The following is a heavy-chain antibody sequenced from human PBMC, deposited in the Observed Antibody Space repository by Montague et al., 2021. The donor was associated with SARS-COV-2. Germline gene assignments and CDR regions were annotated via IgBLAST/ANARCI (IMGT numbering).Heavy chain of an antibody. D-gene: IGHD1-1*01. CDR3: ARNEEGYGYFDL. CDR1: GGSISSTDHF. Sequence: SETLSLTCTVSGGSISSTDHFWGWIRQPPGKGLEWIGSIYYTGSTFYTPSLKSRVTISVDTSKNEFSLKLISVTATDTAVYYCARNEEGYGYFDLWGRGTLFTVSS. J-gene: IGHJ2*01. V-gene: IGHV4-39*01. CDR2: IYYTGST.